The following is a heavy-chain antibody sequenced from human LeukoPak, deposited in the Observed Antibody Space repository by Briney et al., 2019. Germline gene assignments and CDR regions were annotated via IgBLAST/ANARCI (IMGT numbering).Heavy chain of an antibody. CDR2: MNPNSGNT. Sequence: ASVKVSCKASGYTFTSYDINWVRQATGQGLEWMGWMNPNSGNTGYAQKFQGRVTITRNTSISTAYMELSSLRSEDTAVYYCSRWPAGRYYMDVRRKGTTDSVSS. J-gene: IGHJ6*03. CDR3: SRWPAGRYYMDV. V-gene: IGHV1-8*03. CDR1: GYTFTSYD.